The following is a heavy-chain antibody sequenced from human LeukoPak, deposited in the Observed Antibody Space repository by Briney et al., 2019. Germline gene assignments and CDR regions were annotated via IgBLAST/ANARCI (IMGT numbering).Heavy chain of an antibody. Sequence: GESLKISCKGSGYSFTSYWIGWVRQMPGKGLEWMGIIYPGDSDTRYSPSFQGQVTISADKSISTAYLQWSSLKASDTAMYYCARHVLYGGLDYYYYYGMDVWGQGTTVTVSS. V-gene: IGHV5-51*01. J-gene: IGHJ6*02. CDR2: IYPGDSDT. CDR3: ARHVLYGGLDYYYYYGMDV. D-gene: IGHD4-23*01. CDR1: GYSFTSYW.